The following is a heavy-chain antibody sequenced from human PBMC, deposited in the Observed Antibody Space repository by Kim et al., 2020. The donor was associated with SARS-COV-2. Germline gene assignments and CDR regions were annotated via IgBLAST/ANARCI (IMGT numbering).Heavy chain of an antibody. CDR1: GFTFSSYA. V-gene: IGHV3-64*01. CDR2: ISSNGGST. Sequence: GGSLRLSCAASGFTFSSYAMHWVRQAPGKGLEYVSAISSNGGSTYYANSVKGRFTISRDNSKNTLYLQMGSLRAEDMAVYYCARDPDSITFGETTFPYFDYWGQGTLVTVSS. D-gene: IGHD3-16*01. CDR3: ARDPDSITFGETTFPYFDY. J-gene: IGHJ4*02.